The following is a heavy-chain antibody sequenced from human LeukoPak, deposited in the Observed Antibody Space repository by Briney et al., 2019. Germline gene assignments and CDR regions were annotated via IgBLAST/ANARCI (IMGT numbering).Heavy chain of an antibody. Sequence: SETLSLTCTVSGGSISSYYWSWIRQPAGKGLEWIGYIYYSGSTNYNPSLKSRVTISVDTSKNQFSLKLSSVTAADTAVYYCARHTKNSSGWYYFDYWGQGTLVTVSS. CDR1: GGSISSYY. V-gene: IGHV4-59*08. J-gene: IGHJ4*02. CDR2: IYYSGST. D-gene: IGHD6-19*01. CDR3: ARHTKNSSGWYYFDY.